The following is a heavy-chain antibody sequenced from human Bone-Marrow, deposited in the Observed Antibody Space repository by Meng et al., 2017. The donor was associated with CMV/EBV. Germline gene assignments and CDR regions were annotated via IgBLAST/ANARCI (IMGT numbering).Heavy chain of an antibody. V-gene: IGHV3-11*04. CDR1: GGSFSGYY. D-gene: IGHD1-26*01. CDR2: ISSSGSTI. J-gene: IGHJ6*02. CDR3: ARSREADYYGMDV. Sequence: GGSLRLSCAVYGGSFSGYYWSWIRQPPGKGLEWVSYISSSGSTIYYADSVKGRFTISRDNAKNSLYLQMNSLRAEDTAVYYCARSREADYYGMDVWGQGTTVTGSS.